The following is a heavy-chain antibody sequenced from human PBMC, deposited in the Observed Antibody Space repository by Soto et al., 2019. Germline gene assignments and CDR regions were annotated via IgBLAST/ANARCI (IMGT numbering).Heavy chain of an antibody. CDR1: GFTFSSYD. CDR2: ISSSSSTI. CDR3: AGHGGQWLNWFAP. D-gene: IGHD6-19*01. V-gene: IGHV3-48*01. J-gene: IGHJ5*02. Sequence: EVQLVESGGGLVQPGGSLRLSCAASGFTFSSYDMNWVRQAPGKGLEWVSYISSSSSTIYYADSVKGRFTISRDNAKNSLYLQMNSLGAEDPAVYYCAGHGGQWLNWFAPWGQGILVTVSS.